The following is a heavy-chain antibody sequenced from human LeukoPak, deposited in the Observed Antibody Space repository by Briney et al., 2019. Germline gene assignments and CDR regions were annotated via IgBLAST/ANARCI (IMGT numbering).Heavy chain of an antibody. D-gene: IGHD2-2*01. CDR3: AKDSGVWCSSTSCYHFDY. CDR1: GLSFNKDV. CDR2: VSPGGVSP. V-gene: IGHV3-23*01. Sequence: GGSLRLSCVVSGLSFNKDVMSWFRQAPGKGLEWVSSVSPGGVSPNHADSVKGRFTVSRDDSLNTLYLQMNSLRAEDTAVYYCAKDSGVWCSSTSCYHFDYWGQGTLVTVSS. J-gene: IGHJ4*02.